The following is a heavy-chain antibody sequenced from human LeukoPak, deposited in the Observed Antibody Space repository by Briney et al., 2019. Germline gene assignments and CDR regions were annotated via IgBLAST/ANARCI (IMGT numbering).Heavy chain of an antibody. V-gene: IGHV3-21*01. Sequence: GGSLRLSCADSEFTFSSFAMNWVRQAPGKGLQWVSSISSSGSYTYYADSVKGRFTISRDNATKSLFLQMNSLRAEDTAVYYCARVADYDYVWGNSGPADYWGQGTLVTVSS. J-gene: IGHJ4*02. D-gene: IGHD3-16*01. CDR3: ARVADYDYVWGNSGPADY. CDR2: ISSSGSYT. CDR1: EFTFSSFA.